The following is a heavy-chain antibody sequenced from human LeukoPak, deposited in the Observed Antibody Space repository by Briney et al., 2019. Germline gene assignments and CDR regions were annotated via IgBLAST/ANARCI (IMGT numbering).Heavy chain of an antibody. J-gene: IGHJ4*02. Sequence: ASVKVSCKASGGAFSSYAINWVRQAPGQGLEWMGRISAYNGNTNYAQKLQGRVTMTTDTSTSTAYMELRSLRSDDTAVYYCARRVPYYDFWSGYEDWGQGTLVTVSS. D-gene: IGHD3-3*01. V-gene: IGHV1-18*01. CDR1: GGAFSSYA. CDR3: ARRVPYYDFWSGYED. CDR2: ISAYNGNT.